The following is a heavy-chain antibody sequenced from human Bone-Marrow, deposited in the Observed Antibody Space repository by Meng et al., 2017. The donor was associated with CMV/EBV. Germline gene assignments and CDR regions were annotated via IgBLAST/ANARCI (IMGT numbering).Heavy chain of an antibody. CDR3: AREALTYYDFWSGYYNYYYYGMDV. Sequence: GESLKISCAASGFTFSSYSMNWVRQAPGKGLEWVSYISSSSSTIYYADSVKGRFTISRDNAKNSLYLQMNSLRAEDTAVYYCAREALTYYDFWSGYYNYYYYGMDVLGQGTTVTVSS. J-gene: IGHJ6*02. CDR2: ISSSSSTI. D-gene: IGHD3-3*01. V-gene: IGHV3-48*04. CDR1: GFTFSSYS.